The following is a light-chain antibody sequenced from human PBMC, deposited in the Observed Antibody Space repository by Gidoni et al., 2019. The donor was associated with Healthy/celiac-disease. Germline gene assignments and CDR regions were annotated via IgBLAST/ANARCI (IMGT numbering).Light chain of an antibody. CDR2: QDS. CDR1: TLGEKY. J-gene: IGLJ2*01. CDR3: QAWDSSTAV. Sequence: SYELTQPPSVSVSPGQTASITCSGDTLGEKYACWYQQKPGQSPVLVSYQDSKRPSGIPERFSGSNSGNTATLTISGTQAMDEADYYCQAWDSSTAVFGGGTKLTVL. V-gene: IGLV3-1*01.